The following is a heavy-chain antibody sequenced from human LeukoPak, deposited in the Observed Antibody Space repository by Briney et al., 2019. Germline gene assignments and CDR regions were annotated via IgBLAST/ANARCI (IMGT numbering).Heavy chain of an antibody. V-gene: IGHV3-33*07. J-gene: IGHJ6*02. CDR1: GFTFSQYW. CDR2: IWYDGSNK. Sequence: GGSLRLSCAASGFTFSQYWMSWVRQAPGKGLEWVAVIWYDGSNKYYADSVKGRFTISRDNSKNTLYLQMNSLRAEDTAVYYCARDITMVRGRYYYYGMDVWGQGTTVTVSS. D-gene: IGHD3-10*01. CDR3: ARDITMVRGRYYYYGMDV.